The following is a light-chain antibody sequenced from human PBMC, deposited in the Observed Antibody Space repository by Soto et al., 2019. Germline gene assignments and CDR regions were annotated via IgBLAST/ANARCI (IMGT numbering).Light chain of an antibody. CDR2: AAS. Sequence: DIQMTQSPSSLSASVGDRVTITCRASQSISSYLNWYQQKPGKAPKLLIYAASSLQSGVPSRFSGSGSGTDFTLTISSLQPEEFATYYCQQSDSTLSFGQGTRLEIK. J-gene: IGKJ5*01. V-gene: IGKV1-39*01. CDR1: QSISSY. CDR3: QQSDSTLS.